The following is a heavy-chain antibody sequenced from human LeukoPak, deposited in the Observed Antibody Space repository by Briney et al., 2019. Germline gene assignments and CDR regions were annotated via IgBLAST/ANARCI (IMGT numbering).Heavy chain of an antibody. V-gene: IGHV3-23*01. CDR2: ISGSGGST. CDR3: ADTTVTLH. CDR1: GVSFSDYA. Sequence: PGGSLTLSCAVSGVSFSDYAMNWVRLAPGTGLQWVSSISGSGGSTYYADSVKGRFSISRDNSKNTLSLQMNSLRAEDTALYYCADTTVTLHWGQGTLVTVSS. J-gene: IGHJ4*02. D-gene: IGHD4-17*01.